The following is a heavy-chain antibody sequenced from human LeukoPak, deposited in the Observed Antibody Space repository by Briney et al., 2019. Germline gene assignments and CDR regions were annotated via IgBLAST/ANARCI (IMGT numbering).Heavy chain of an antibody. CDR2: ISYSGSA. CDR3: ATEAECSGGSCYSYGWFDP. V-gene: IGHV4-61*01. Sequence: KPSETLSLTCTVSGGSVSSSRNKWSWIRQPQGKGLEWIGDISYSGSASYNPSLRSRVTISVDTSTNQFSLTLGSVTAADTAVYYCATEAECSGGSCYSYGWFDPWGQGTQVIVSS. CDR1: GGSVSSSRNK. J-gene: IGHJ5*02. D-gene: IGHD2-15*01.